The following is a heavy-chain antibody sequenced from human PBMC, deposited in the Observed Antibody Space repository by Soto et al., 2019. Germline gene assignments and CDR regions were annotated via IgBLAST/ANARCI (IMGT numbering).Heavy chain of an antibody. CDR3: ARDAAGGTGEYYFDY. Sequence: GGSLRLSCAASGFTFISYGMRWVRQAPGKGLEWVAVIWYDGSNKYYADSVKGRFTISRDNSKNTLYLQMNSLRAEDTAVYYCARDAAGGTGEYYFDYWGQGTLVTVSS. D-gene: IGHD2-15*01. CDR2: IWYDGSNK. J-gene: IGHJ4*02. CDR1: GFTFISYG. V-gene: IGHV3-33*01.